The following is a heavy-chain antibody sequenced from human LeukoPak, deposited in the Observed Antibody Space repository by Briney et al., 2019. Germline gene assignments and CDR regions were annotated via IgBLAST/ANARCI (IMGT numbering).Heavy chain of an antibody. Sequence: QPGGSLRLSCAASGFTFSSFWMHWVRQVPGKGLVWVSRINSDGSSTNFADSVKGRFTISRDNAKNTLYLQMNSLRAEDSAVYYCAAIRIGYWGRGTLVTVSS. CDR2: INSDGSST. CDR3: AAIRIGY. CDR1: GFTFSSFW. D-gene: IGHD5-24*01. J-gene: IGHJ4*02. V-gene: IGHV3-74*01.